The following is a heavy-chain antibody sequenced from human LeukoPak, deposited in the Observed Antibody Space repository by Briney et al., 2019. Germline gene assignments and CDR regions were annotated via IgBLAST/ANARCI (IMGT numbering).Heavy chain of an antibody. V-gene: IGHV3-30*03. Sequence: GRSLRLSCAASGFTFSSYGMHWVRQAPGKGLEWVAVISYDGSNKYYADSVKGRFTISRDNSKNTLYLQMNSLRAEDTAVYYCAQRHRRPHDYWGQGTLVTVSS. J-gene: IGHJ4*02. CDR1: GFTFSSYG. CDR3: AQRHRRPHDY. CDR2: ISYDGSNK. D-gene: IGHD1-14*01.